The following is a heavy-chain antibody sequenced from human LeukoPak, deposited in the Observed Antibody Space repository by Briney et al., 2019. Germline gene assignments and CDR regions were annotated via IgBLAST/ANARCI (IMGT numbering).Heavy chain of an antibody. CDR2: INPSGGST. Sequence: ASVKVSCKASGYTFTSYYMHWVRQAPGQGLEWMGIINPSGGSTSYAQKFQGRVTMTRDMSTSTVYMELSSLRSEDTAVYYCARDPRTGTTPPRYFDYWGQGTLVTVSS. J-gene: IGHJ4*02. CDR3: ARDPRTGTTPPRYFDY. CDR1: GYTFTSYY. D-gene: IGHD1-7*01. V-gene: IGHV1-46*01.